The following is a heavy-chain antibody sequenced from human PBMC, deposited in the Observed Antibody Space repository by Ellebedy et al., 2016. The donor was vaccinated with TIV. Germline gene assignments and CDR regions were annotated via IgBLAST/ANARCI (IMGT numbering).Heavy chain of an antibody. Sequence: GESLKISCAASGFTFNNYGMHWVRQAPGKGLEWVAVISYDGDNKFYADFVKGRFTISRDNSKNILYLQMNSLRTEDTATYYCAPGEGTMIRDYWGQGTLVTVSS. CDR3: APGEGTMIRDY. J-gene: IGHJ4*02. CDR2: ISYDGDNK. D-gene: IGHD3-16*01. CDR1: GFTFNNYG. V-gene: IGHV3-30*03.